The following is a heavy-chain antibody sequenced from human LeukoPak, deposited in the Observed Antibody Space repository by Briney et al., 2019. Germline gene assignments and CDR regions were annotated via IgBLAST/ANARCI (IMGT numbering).Heavy chain of an antibody. D-gene: IGHD4-11*01. J-gene: IGHJ4*02. V-gene: IGHV3-21*01. Sequence: GGSLRLSCAASGFTFSSYSMNWVRQAPGEGLEWVSSISSSSSYIYYADSVKGRFTISRDNAKNSLYLQMNSLRAEDTAVYYCARVPWTTVTNYWGQGTLVTVSS. CDR1: GFTFSSYS. CDR3: ARVPWTTVTNY. CDR2: ISSSSSYI.